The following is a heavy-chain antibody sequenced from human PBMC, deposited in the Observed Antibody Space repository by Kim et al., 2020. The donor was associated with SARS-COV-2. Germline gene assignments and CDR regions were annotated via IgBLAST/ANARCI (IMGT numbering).Heavy chain of an antibody. CDR1: GFTFSSYG. Sequence: GGSLRLSCAASGFTFSSYGMHWVRQAPGKGLEWVAFISYDGTNEYYADSVKGRFTISKDFSKNTLHLHMNSLRTDDTAVYYCAKDSEYSSDWEGSWGQGT. D-gene: IGHD6-19*01. J-gene: IGHJ5*02. CDR3: AKDSEYSSDWEGS. CDR2: ISYDGTNE. V-gene: IGHV3-30*18.